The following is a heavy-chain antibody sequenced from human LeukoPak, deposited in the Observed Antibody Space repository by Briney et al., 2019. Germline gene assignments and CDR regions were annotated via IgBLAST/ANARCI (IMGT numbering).Heavy chain of an antibody. CDR2: IHHSGST. CDR3: ERVIGGIAVLFRDVNWFDP. D-gene: IGHD6-19*01. CDR1: GYSISNGYY. V-gene: IGHV4-38-2*02. J-gene: IGHJ5*02. Sequence: SETLSLTCTVSGYSISNGYYWGWIRQSPGKGLEWIGSIHHSGSTYYNPSLNSRVTISVDTSKNQFSLKLSSVTGADTAVYYCERVIGGIAVLFRDVNWFDPWGQGTLVTVSS.